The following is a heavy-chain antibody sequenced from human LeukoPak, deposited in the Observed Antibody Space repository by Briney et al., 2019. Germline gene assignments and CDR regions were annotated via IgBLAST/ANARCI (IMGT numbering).Heavy chain of an antibody. J-gene: IGHJ4*02. CDR3: ARDRFALTFDY. Sequence: SETLSLTCAVYGGSFSGYYWSWIRQPPGKGLEWIGEINHSGSTNYNPSLKSRVTISVDTSKNQFSLKLGSVTAADTAVYYCARDRFALTFDYWGQGILVTVST. V-gene: IGHV4-34*01. CDR2: INHSGST. D-gene: IGHD3-16*02. CDR1: GGSFSGYY.